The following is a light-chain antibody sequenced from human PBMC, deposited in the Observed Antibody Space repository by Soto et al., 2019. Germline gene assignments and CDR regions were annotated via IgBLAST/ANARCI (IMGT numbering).Light chain of an antibody. J-gene: IGKJ1*01. CDR1: QGIRHD. V-gene: IGKV1-6*01. CDR3: LQDYRSWT. CDR2: CSS. Sequence: AIQVTQSPSSLSASVGDTVTITCRTSQGIRHDLSWYQQKPSTAPKLLIYCSSSLQSGGPSITSGSGSGTDFSLTNTSLQPEDFATYYCLQDYRSWTFGRGTKVDIK.